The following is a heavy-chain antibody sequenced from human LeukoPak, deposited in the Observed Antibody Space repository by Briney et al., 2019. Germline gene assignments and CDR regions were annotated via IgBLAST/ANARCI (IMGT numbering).Heavy chain of an antibody. J-gene: IGHJ3*02. D-gene: IGHD2-2*01. CDR2: IYYSGST. CDR1: GGSISSGDYY. CDR3: ARDLSAMTTGFDS. V-gene: IGHV4-30-4*01. Sequence: SETLSLTCTVSGGSISSGDYYWSWIRQPPGKGLEWIGYIYYSGSTYYNPPLKSRFTISVDTSKNQFSLKLSSVTAADTAVYYCARDLSAMTTGFDSWGQGTMVTVSA.